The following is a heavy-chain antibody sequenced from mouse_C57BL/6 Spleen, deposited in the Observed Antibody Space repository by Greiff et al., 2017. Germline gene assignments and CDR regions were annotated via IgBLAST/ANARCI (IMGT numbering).Heavy chain of an antibody. CDR2: IDPSDSYT. Sequence: VQLQQPGAELVKPGASVKLSCKASGYTFTSYWMQWVKQRPGQGLEWIGEIDPSDSYTNYHQKFKGKATLTVDTSSSTAYMQLSSLTSDDSAVYYCARQDYYGSSQYYYAMDYWGQGTSVTVSS. V-gene: IGHV1-50*01. CDR3: ARQDYYGSSQYYYAMDY. J-gene: IGHJ4*01. D-gene: IGHD1-1*01. CDR1: GYTFTSYW.